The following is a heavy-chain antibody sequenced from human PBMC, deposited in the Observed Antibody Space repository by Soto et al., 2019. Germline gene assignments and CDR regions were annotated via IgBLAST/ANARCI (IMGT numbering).Heavy chain of an antibody. CDR1: GFTFSSYG. V-gene: IGHV3-33*01. D-gene: IGHD6-13*01. Sequence: QVQLVESGGGVVQPGRSLRLSCAASGFTFSSYGMHWVRQAPDKGLEWVAVIWYDGSNKYYADSVKGRFTISRDNSKNTLYLQMNSLRAEDTAVYYCARGGNSGTGWFDPWGQGTLVTVSS. CDR2: IWYDGSNK. CDR3: ARGGNSGTGWFDP. J-gene: IGHJ5*02.